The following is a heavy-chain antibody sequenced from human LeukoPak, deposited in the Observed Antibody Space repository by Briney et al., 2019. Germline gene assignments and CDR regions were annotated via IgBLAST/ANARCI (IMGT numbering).Heavy chain of an antibody. J-gene: IGHJ4*03. V-gene: IGHV1-18*01. CDR1: GYTFTSYG. Sequence: ASVKVSCKASGYTFTSYGISWGRQAPGQGLEWMGWLSAYNGNTNYAQKLQGRVTMTTETSTSTGYMELRSLRSDDTAVYYWARDLRDTAISGCYFDYWGQGNLVTVSS. D-gene: IGHD5-18*01. CDR3: ARDLRDTAISGCYFDY. CDR2: LSAYNGNT.